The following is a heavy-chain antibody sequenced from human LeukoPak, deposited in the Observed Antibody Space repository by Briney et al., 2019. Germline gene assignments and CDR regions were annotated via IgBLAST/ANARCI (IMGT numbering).Heavy chain of an antibody. CDR1: GFTFSSYE. V-gene: IGHV3-48*03. CDR2: ISSSGSTI. Sequence: PGGSLRLSCAASGFTFSSYEMNWVRQAPGKGLEWVSYISSSGSTIYYADSVKGRFTISRDNAKNSLYLQMNSLRAEDTAVYYCAREGFGGSGSYLSIDYWGQGTLVTVSS. CDR3: AREGFGGSGSYLSIDY. D-gene: IGHD3-10*01. J-gene: IGHJ4*02.